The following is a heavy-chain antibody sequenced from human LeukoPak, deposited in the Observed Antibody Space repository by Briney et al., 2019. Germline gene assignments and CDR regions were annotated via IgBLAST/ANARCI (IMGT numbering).Heavy chain of an antibody. CDR1: GFTFSQYW. D-gene: IGHD6-25*01. CDR3: ARGSRAAAESYFDS. CDR2: TKQDGSEK. V-gene: IGHV3-7*01. Sequence: SGGSLRLSCGVSGFTFSQYWMTWVRQAPGKGLEWVANTKQDGSEKHYVDSVKGRFTISRDNAKNSLYLQMNSLRAEDTAVYYCARGSRAAAESYFDSWGQGTLVTVSS. J-gene: IGHJ4*02.